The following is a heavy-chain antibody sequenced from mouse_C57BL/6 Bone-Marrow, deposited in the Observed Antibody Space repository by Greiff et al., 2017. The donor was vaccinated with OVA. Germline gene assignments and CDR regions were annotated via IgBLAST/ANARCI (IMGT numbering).Heavy chain of an antibody. J-gene: IGHJ1*03. CDR2: FHPYNDDT. CDR1: GYTFTTYP. V-gene: IGHV1-47*01. D-gene: IGHD2-2*01. Sequence: QVQLQQSGAELVKPGASVKMSCKASGYTFTTYPIEWMKQNHGKSLEWIGNFHPYNDDTKYNEKFKGKATLTVEKSSSTVYLELSRLTSDDSAVYYCATMVTTTAPGYWYFDVWGTGTTVTVSS. CDR3: ATMVTTTAPGYWYFDV.